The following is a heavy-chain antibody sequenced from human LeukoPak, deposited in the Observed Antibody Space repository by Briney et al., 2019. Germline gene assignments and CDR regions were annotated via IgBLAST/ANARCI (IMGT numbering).Heavy chain of an antibody. Sequence: GGSLRLSCAASGFTFSSYAMNWVRQAPGKGLEWVSYISSSSSTIYYADPVKGRFTISRDNAKNSLYLQMNSLRAEDTAVYYCARETILYGVIWGQGTMVTVSS. J-gene: IGHJ3*02. V-gene: IGHV3-48*01. D-gene: IGHD2-8*01. CDR2: ISSSSSTI. CDR1: GFTFSSYA. CDR3: ARETILYGVI.